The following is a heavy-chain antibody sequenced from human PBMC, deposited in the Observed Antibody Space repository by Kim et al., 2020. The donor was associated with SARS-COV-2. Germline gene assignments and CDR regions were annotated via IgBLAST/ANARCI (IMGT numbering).Heavy chain of an antibody. J-gene: IGHJ4*02. V-gene: IGHV3-48*03. D-gene: IGHD6-19*01. CDR2: I. Sequence: IKYADSVKGRFTLSRDNAKNSLYLQMNSLRAEDTAVYYCARESDVAGNDYWGQGTLVIVSS. CDR3: ARESDVAGNDY.